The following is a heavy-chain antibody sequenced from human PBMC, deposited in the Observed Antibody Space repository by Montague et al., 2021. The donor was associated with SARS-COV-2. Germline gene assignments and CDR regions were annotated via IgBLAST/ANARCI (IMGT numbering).Heavy chain of an antibody. Sequence: CAISGDSVSSNSDVWNWIRQSPSRGLEWLGRTYYRSKWYNDYAVSVKSRITINPDTSNNQFSLQLNSVTPEDTAVYYCARGGSWLYYFDYWGQGTLVTVSS. J-gene: IGHJ4*02. CDR2: TYYRSKWYN. CDR3: ARGGSWLYYFDY. D-gene: IGHD6-13*01. V-gene: IGHV6-1*01. CDR1: GDSVSSNSDV.